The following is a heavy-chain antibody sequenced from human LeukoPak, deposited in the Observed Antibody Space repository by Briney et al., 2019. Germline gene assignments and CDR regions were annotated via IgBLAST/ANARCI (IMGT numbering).Heavy chain of an antibody. CDR2: IWYDGSNK. Sequence: GGSLRLSCAASGFTFSSYGLHWVRQAPGKGLEWVAVIWYDGSNKYYADSVKGRFTISRDNSKNTLYLQMNSLRAEDTAVYYCAKDLAAAGIFDYWGQGTLVTVSS. V-gene: IGHV3-33*06. CDR1: GFTFSSYG. D-gene: IGHD6-13*01. CDR3: AKDLAAAGIFDY. J-gene: IGHJ4*02.